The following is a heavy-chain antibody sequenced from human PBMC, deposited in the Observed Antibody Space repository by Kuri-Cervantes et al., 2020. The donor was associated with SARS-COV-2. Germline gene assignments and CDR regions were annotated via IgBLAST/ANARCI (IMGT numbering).Heavy chain of an antibody. Sequence: GGSLRFSCAASGFTSSAYTMNWVRQGPGKALQWVSSISGSGSYIYYADSVKGRFTISKESGENSLYLHMNSLRGDDTAVYYCARVAGEGPIYYYYMDVWGKGTTVTVSS. CDR1: GFTSSAYT. CDR3: ARVAGEGPIYYYYMDV. CDR2: ISGSGSYI. D-gene: IGHD2-21*01. J-gene: IGHJ6*03. V-gene: IGHV3-21*01.